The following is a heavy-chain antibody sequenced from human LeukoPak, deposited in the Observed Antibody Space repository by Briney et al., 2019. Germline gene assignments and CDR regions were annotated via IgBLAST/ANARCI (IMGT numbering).Heavy chain of an antibody. D-gene: IGHD2-15*01. J-gene: IGHJ4*02. V-gene: IGHV1-69*04. CDR2: IIPILGLA. CDR3: NTATVSSTSSSFDY. CDR1: GGTFSSYA. Sequence: GASVKVSCKASGGTFSSYAISWVRQAPGQGLEWMGRIIPILGLANYAQKFQGRVTITADKSTSTAYMELSSLRSEDTAVYYCNTATVSSTSSSFDYWGQGTLVTVSS.